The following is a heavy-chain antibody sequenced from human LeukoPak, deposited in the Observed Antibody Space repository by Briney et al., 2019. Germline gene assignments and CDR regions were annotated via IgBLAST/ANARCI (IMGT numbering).Heavy chain of an antibody. CDR1: GFTFSDYA. D-gene: IGHD6-19*01. CDR2: ISSNGGSI. V-gene: IGHV3-64*01. Sequence: GGSLRLSCAASGFTFSDYAMHWVRQAPGKELEYVSAISSNGGSIHYANSVKGRFTITRDNSKNTLYLQMDSLRAEDMAVYYCARDTCGCGSGWHLYWYFDLWGRGTLVTVSS. J-gene: IGHJ2*01. CDR3: ARDTCGCGSGWHLYWYFDL.